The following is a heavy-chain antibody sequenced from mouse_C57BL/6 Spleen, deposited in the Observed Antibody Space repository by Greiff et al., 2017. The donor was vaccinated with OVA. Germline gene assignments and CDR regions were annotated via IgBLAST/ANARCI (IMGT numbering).Heavy chain of an antibody. CDR1: GYTFTSYW. CDR3: ARSAQVSWFAY. J-gene: IGHJ3*01. V-gene: IGHV1-69*01. Sequence: QVQLKQPGAELVMPGASVKLSCKASGYTFTSYWMHWVKQRPGQGLEWIGEIDPSDSYTNYNQKFKGKSTLTVDKSSSTAYMQLSSLTSEDSAVYYCARSAQVSWFAYWGQGTLVTVSA. CDR2: IDPSDSYT. D-gene: IGHD3-2*02.